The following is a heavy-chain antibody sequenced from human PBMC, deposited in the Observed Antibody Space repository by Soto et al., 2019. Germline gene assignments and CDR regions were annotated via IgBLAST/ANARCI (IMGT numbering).Heavy chain of an antibody. D-gene: IGHD1-26*01. Sequence: SETLSLTCSVSGGSISSGDYYWSWIRQPPGKGLEWIGYIYYSGSTYYNPSLKSRLTISLDTSKNQFSLKLSSVTAADTAVYYCARVTAVVGATSGDYWGQGILVTVSS. J-gene: IGHJ4*02. CDR1: GGSISSGDYY. V-gene: IGHV4-30-4*01. CDR2: IYYSGST. CDR3: ARVTAVVGATSGDY.